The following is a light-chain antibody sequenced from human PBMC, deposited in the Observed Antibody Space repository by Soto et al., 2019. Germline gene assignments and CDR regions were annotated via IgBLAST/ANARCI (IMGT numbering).Light chain of an antibody. CDR1: QSINTW. V-gene: IGKV1-5*03. CDR3: QQYKTYSRT. CDR2: DGS. Sequence: DIQMTQSPSTLSASVGDRIIITCRASQSINTWLAWYQQKPGEAPTLLIYDGSTLERGVPSTFSGSGSGTEFTLTISRLQPDDFATFYCQQYKTYSRTFGQGTKVEVK. J-gene: IGKJ1*01.